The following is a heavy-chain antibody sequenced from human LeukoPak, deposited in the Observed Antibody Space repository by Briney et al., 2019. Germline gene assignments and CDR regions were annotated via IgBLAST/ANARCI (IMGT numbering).Heavy chain of an antibody. J-gene: IGHJ4*02. V-gene: IGHV4-39*01. CDR3: ARHDWNY. Sequence: GSLRLSCAASGFTFSSYSMNWVRQPPGKGLEWIGSIYYSGTTYYNPSLKSRVTISVDTSKNQFSLKLSSVTAADTAVYYCARHDWNYWGQGTLVTVSS. CDR2: IYYSGTT. D-gene: IGHD3-9*01. CDR1: GFTFSSYSMN.